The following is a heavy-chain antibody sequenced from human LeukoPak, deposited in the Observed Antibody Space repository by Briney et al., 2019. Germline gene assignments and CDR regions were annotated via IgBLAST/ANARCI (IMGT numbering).Heavy chain of an antibody. CDR3: ARVKYSSSWRGAWFDP. CDR1: GFTFSSYA. CDR2: ISYDGSNK. V-gene: IGHV3-30*04. D-gene: IGHD6-13*01. Sequence: GGSLRLSCAASGFTFSSYAMHWVRQAPGKGLEWVAVISYDGSNKYYADSVKGRFTISRDNSKNTLYLQMNSLRAEDTAVYYCARVKYSSSWRGAWFDPWGQGTLVTVSS. J-gene: IGHJ5*02.